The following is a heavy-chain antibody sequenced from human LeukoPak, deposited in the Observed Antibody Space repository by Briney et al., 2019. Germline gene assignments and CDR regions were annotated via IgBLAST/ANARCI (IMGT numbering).Heavy chain of an antibody. V-gene: IGHV3-13*01. Sequence: GGSLRLSCAASGFTFSTYDMHWVRQATGKGLEWVSGIGTAGDIYYPGSVKGRFTISRENAKNSLYLQVNSLRAGDTAVYYCARDEGDSSGYYYEDAFDIWGQGTMVTVSS. CDR3: ARDEGDSSGYYYEDAFDI. CDR2: IGTAGDI. D-gene: IGHD3-22*01. CDR1: GFTFSTYD. J-gene: IGHJ3*02.